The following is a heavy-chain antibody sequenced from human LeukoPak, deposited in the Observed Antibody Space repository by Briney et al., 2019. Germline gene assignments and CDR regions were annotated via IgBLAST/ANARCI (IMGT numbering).Heavy chain of an antibody. CDR1: GFTFSSYA. J-gene: IGHJ4*02. D-gene: IGHD6-19*01. V-gene: IGHV3-64D*06. Sequence: GGSLRLSCSASGFTFSSYAMHWVRQAPGKGLEYVSGISSNGGSTYYADSVKGRFTISRDNSKNTLYLQMSSLRAEDTAVYYCVKERSSGWYDFDYWGQGTLVTVAS. CDR3: VKERSSGWYDFDY. CDR2: ISSNGGST.